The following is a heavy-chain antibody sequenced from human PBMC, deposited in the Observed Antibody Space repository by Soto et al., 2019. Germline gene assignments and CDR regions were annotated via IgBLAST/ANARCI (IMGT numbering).Heavy chain of an antibody. V-gene: IGHV1-69*13. CDR1: GGTFSSYA. CDR2: IIPIFGTA. J-gene: IGHJ4*02. Sequence: SVKFSCKASGGTFSSYAISGVLQAPGQGLEWMGGIIPIFGTANYAQKFQGRVTITADESTSTAYLELSSLRSDDTAVYYCARGTAGALRGGVSYWGQGTLVKVSS. D-gene: IGHD2-15*01. CDR3: ARGTAGALRGGVSY.